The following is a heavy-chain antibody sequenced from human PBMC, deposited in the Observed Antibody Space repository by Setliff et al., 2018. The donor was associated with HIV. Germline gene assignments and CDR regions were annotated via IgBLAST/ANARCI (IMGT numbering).Heavy chain of an antibody. J-gene: IGHJ4*02. V-gene: IGHV4-4*09. CDR3: ATLDHSGGHFLDY. D-gene: IGHD2-21*02. Sequence: PSETLSLTCTVSGGTVNDFYCNWIRQPPGKGPEWIGYIHSSGSTIYNPSLKSRITISLDTSKEQFSLELSSATAADTAVYSCATLDHSGGHFLDYWGQGSLVTVSS. CDR2: IHSSGST. CDR1: GGTVNDFY.